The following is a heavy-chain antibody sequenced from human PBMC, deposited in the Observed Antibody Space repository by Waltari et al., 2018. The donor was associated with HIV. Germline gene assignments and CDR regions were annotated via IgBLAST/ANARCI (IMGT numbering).Heavy chain of an antibody. J-gene: IGHJ6*02. CDR1: SGPFNVYY. V-gene: IGHV4-34*01. CDR2: ISHSGTT. D-gene: IGHD1-7*01. Sequence: QVQLHQWGTGLLKPSETLSLTCAVYSGPFNVYYWTWVRQRPGKGLEWIGEISHSGTTNYNPSLKSRVTISVDTSKNQFSLRLRSVTAKDSATYFCVRGNWNYGDYYYGMDGWGQGTIVTVSS. CDR3: VRGNWNYGDYYYGMDG.